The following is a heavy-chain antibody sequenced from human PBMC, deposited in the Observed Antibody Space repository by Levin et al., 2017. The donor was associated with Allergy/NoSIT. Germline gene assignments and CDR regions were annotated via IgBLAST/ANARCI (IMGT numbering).Heavy chain of an antibody. CDR2: IWYDGSNK. Sequence: GGSLRLSCAASGFTFSSYGMHWVRQAPGKGLEWVAVIWYDGSNKYYADSVKGRFTISRDNSKNTLYLQMNSLRAEDTAVYYCARENIDYGDSLFDYWGQGTLVTVSS. CDR1: GFTFSSYG. D-gene: IGHD4-17*01. V-gene: IGHV3-33*01. CDR3: ARENIDYGDSLFDY. J-gene: IGHJ4*02.